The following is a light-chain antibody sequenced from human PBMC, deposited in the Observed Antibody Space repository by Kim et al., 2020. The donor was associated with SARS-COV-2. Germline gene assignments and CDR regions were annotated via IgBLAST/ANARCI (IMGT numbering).Light chain of an antibody. CDR1: SSNIGAGYD. CDR3: QSYDSSLSGYV. V-gene: IGLV1-40*01. Sequence: QSVLTQPPSVSGAPGQRVTISCTGSSSNIGAGYDVHWYQQLPGTVPKLLIYGHSDRPSGVPDRFSGSKSGTSASLAITGLQAEDEADYYCQSYDSSLSGYVFGTGTKVTVL. CDR2: GHS. J-gene: IGLJ1*01.